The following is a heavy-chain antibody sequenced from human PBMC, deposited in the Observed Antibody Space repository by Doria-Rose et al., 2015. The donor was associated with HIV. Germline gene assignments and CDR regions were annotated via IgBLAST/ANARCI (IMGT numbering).Heavy chain of an antibody. V-gene: IGHV4-34*01. CDR2: INHGGST. D-gene: IGHD4-17*01. Sequence: LDCIGEINHGGSTNYNPSLKSRVTISLDMSKNQFSLKVTSVTAADTAVYYCARGPSDFGDYVAFQHWGQGTLVTVSS. CDR3: ARGPSDFGDYVAFQH. J-gene: IGHJ1*01.